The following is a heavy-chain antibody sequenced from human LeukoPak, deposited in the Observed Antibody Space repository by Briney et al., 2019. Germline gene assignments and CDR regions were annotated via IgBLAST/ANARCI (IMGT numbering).Heavy chain of an antibody. V-gene: IGHV3-23*01. J-gene: IGHJ5*02. D-gene: IGHD5/OR15-5a*01. CDR1: GFTFSSYA. Sequence: PGGSLRLSCAASGFTFSSYAMSWVRQAPGKGLEWVSAISGSGGSTYYADSVKGRFTISRDNAKNSLYLQMNSLRAEDTAVYYCARALTSTGYNWFDPWGQGTLVTVSS. CDR3: ARALTSTGYNWFDP. CDR2: ISGSGGST.